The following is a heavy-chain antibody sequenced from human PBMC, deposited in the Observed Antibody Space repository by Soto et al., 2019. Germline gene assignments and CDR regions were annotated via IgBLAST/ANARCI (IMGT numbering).Heavy chain of an antibody. Sequence: GASVKVSCKASGGTFSSYAISWVRQAPGQGLEWMGWINPNSGGTNYAQKFQGWVAMTRDTSISTAYMELSRLRSDDTAVYYCARDHRHSGSYYWVSNYYYYGMDVWGQGTTVTVSS. CDR2: INPNSGGT. CDR1: GGTFSSYA. D-gene: IGHD1-26*01. J-gene: IGHJ6*02. V-gene: IGHV1-2*04. CDR3: ARDHRHSGSYYWVSNYYYYGMDV.